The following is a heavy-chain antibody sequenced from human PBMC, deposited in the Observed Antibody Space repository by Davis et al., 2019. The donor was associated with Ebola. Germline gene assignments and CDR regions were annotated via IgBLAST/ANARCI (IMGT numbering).Heavy chain of an antibody. Sequence: GESLKISCAASGFTFAIYWMSWVRQAPGKGLEWVANIKQDGSEKYYVDSVKGRFTISRDNAKSSLYLQMNSLRAEDTAVYYCARDSGGYDYWGQGTLVTVSS. CDR3: ARDSGGYDY. CDR1: GFTFAIYW. CDR2: IKQDGSEK. D-gene: IGHD5-12*01. J-gene: IGHJ4*02. V-gene: IGHV3-7*01.